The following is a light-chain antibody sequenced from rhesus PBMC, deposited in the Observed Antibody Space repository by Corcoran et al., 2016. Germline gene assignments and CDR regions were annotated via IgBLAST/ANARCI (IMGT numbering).Light chain of an antibody. CDR1: ENVNSY. CDR3: QHSFGTPWT. V-gene: IGKV1-74*01. CDR2: AAA. Sequence: DIQMTQSPSSLSASVGDRVTISCRASENVNSYLYWYQQKLGKAPNLLNYAAATLQSGVPSRFSGSGSGADYTFTISSLQPEDVATYYCQHSFGTPWTFGQGTKVEIK. J-gene: IGKJ1*01.